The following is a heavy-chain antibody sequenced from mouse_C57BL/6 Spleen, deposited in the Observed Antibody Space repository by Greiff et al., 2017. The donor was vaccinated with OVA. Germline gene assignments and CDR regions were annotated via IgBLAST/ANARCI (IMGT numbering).Heavy chain of an antibody. Sequence: QVQLQQPGAELVKPGASVKLSCKASGYTFTSYWMQWVKQRPGQGLEWIGEIDPSDSYTNYTPKFKGKATLTVDTSSSTAYMQLSSLTSEDSAVYYCARRRGLDYWGQGTTLTVSS. CDR2: IDPSDSYT. J-gene: IGHJ2*01. V-gene: IGHV1-50*01. CDR1: GYTFTSYW. CDR3: ARRRGLDY.